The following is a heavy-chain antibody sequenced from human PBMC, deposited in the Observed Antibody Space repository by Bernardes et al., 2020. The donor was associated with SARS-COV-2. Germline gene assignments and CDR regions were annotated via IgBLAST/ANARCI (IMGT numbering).Heavy chain of an antibody. CDR1: GYTLTALS. J-gene: IGHJ2*01. Sequence: ASVKVSCKVSGYTLTALSMHWVRQAPGQGLEWMGGFDPEDGETIYAQKFQGRVTMTEDTSTDTAYMELSSLRSEDTAVYYCATDQGSSWYWYFDLWGRGTLVTVSS. D-gene: IGHD6-13*01. CDR2: FDPEDGET. V-gene: IGHV1-24*01. CDR3: ATDQGSSWYWYFDL.